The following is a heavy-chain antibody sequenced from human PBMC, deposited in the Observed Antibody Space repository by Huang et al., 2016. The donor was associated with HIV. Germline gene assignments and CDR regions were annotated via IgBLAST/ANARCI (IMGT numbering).Heavy chain of an antibody. CDR1: GFSLNTSGVG. CDR2: IYWDDDK. V-gene: IGHV2-5*02. D-gene: IGHD2-15*01. CDR3: AHIGDIFAAYSPEYFDY. Sequence: QITLKESGPTLVKPTQTLTLACTFSGFSLNTSGVGVAWIRQPPGKALEWLALIYWDDDKRYRPSLKNRLTISKDPSNNQVVLTMTNMDPVDTASYFCAHIGDIFAAYSPEYFDYWGQGALVTVSS. J-gene: IGHJ4*02.